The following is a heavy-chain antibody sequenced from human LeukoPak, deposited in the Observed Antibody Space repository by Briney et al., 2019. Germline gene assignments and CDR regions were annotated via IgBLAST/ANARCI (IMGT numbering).Heavy chain of an antibody. CDR3: AKEIRRGRSGYYGVGFDY. V-gene: IGHV3-23*01. Sequence: GGSLRLSCAASGFTFSSYAMSWVRQTPGKGLEWVSIISGSGGSTYYADSVKGRFTITRDNSKNTLYLQMNSLRAEDTAVYYCAKEIRRGRSGYYGVGFDYWGQGTLVTVSS. CDR2: ISGSGGST. D-gene: IGHD3-3*01. J-gene: IGHJ4*02. CDR1: GFTFSSYA.